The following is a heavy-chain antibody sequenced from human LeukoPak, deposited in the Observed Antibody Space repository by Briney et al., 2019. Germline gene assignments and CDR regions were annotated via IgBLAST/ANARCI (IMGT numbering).Heavy chain of an antibody. CDR1: GFTFSGSA. CDR2: IRSKANSYAT. D-gene: IGHD3-9*01. V-gene: IGHV3-73*01. Sequence: PGGSLRLSCAASGFTFSGSAMHWVRQASGKGLEWVGRIRSKANSYATAYAASVKGRFTISRDDSKNTAYLQMNSLKTEDTAVYHCTSVALTGEFDYWGQGTLVTVSS. J-gene: IGHJ4*02. CDR3: TSVALTGEFDY.